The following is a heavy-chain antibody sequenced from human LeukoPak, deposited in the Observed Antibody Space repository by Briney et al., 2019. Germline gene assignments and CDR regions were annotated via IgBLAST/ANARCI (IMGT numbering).Heavy chain of an antibody. CDR1: GVSISSSRYY. CDR2: ISYTGRT. J-gene: IGHJ2*01. Sequence: PSETLFLTCSVSGVSISSSRYYWGWIRQPPGKGLEWIGSISYTGRTHYNPSLKSRVTISVDMSKNRFSLKLNSVTATDTAVYYCARLSGPLGFCSGGSCYSDWYFDLWGRGTLVTVSS. D-gene: IGHD2-15*01. V-gene: IGHV4-39*01. CDR3: ARLSGPLGFCSGGSCYSDWYFDL.